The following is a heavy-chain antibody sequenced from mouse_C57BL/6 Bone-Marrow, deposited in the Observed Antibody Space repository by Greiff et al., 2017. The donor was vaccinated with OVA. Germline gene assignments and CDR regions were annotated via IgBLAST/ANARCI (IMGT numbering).Heavy chain of an antibody. CDR1: GFSLTSYG. V-gene: IGHV2-6*01. CDR2: IWGVGST. Sequence: VKVVESGPGLVAPSQSLSITCTVSGFSLTSYGVDWVRQSPGKGLEWLGVIWGVGSTNYNSALKSRLSISKDNSKSQVFLKMNSLQTDDTAMYYCASGRSSWFAYWGQGTLVTVSA. J-gene: IGHJ3*01. CDR3: ASGRSSWFAY.